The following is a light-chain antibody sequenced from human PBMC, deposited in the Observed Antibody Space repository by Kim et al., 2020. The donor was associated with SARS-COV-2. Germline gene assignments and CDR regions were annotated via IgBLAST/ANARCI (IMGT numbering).Light chain of an antibody. Sequence: ERVLTQSPATLSVSPEERATLSCRASQYISSNLAWYQQKPGQAPRLIIHGASTRATGIPARFSGSGSGTDFTLTISSLQSEDSAVYYCQQYYNWPRTFGQGTKVDIK. V-gene: IGKV3D-15*01. J-gene: IGKJ1*01. CDR2: GAS. CDR1: QYISSN. CDR3: QQYYNWPRT.